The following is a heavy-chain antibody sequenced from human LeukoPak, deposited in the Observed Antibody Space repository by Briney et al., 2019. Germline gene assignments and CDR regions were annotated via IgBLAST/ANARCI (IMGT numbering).Heavy chain of an antibody. J-gene: IGHJ4*02. Sequence: EASVTVSCKASGYTFTSYGISWVRQAPGQGLEWMGWISAYNGNTHYAQKLQGRVTMTTDTSTSTAYLELRSLRSDDTAVYYCARGPSSSWFDYWGQGTLVTVSS. CDR3: ARGPSSSWFDY. V-gene: IGHV1-18*01. CDR1: GYTFTSYG. CDR2: ISAYNGNT. D-gene: IGHD6-13*01.